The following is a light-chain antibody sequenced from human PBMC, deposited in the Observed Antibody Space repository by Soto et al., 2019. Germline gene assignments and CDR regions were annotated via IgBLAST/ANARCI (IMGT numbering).Light chain of an antibody. CDR1: QSISSW. Sequence: DIPMTQSPSTLSASVGDRVTITCRASQSISSWLAWYQQKPGKAPKLLIYKATSFESGVPSRFSGSGSGTEFTLTISSLQPDDFATYYCQQYNSYSTFGQGTKVEIK. CDR2: KAT. V-gene: IGKV1-5*03. J-gene: IGKJ1*01. CDR3: QQYNSYST.